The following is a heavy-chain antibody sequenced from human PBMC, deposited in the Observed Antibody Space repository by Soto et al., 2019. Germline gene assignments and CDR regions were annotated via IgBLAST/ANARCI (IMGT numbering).Heavy chain of an antibody. CDR3: RIGLVPAANGDYGMDV. Sequence: QVQLVQSGAEVKKPGSSVKVSCKASGGTFSSYAISWVRQAPGQGLEWMGGIIPIFGTANYAQKFQGRVTITADESPSTAYRELSSLRSEDTAVYYCRIGLVPAANGDYGMDVWGQGTTVTVSS. J-gene: IGHJ6*02. CDR1: GGTFSSYA. CDR2: IIPIFGTA. V-gene: IGHV1-69*12. D-gene: IGHD2-2*01.